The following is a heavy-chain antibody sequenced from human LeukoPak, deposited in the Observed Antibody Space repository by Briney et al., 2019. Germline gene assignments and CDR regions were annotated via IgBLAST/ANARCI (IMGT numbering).Heavy chain of an antibody. V-gene: IGHV1-8*01. Sequence: ASVKLSCKASGYTFTSYDINWVRQATGQGLERMGWMNPNSGNTGYAQKFQGRVTMTRNTSISTAYMELSSLRSEDTAVYYCARLSPRLWFGEHRYVMDVWGQGTTVTVSS. J-gene: IGHJ6*02. D-gene: IGHD3-10*01. CDR3: ARLSPRLWFGEHRYVMDV. CDR1: GYTFTSYD. CDR2: MNPNSGNT.